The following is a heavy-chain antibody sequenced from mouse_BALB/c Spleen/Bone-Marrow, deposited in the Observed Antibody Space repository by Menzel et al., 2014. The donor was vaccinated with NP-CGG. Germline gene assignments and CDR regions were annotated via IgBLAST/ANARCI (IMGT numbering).Heavy chain of an antibody. Sequence: LQESGPELVKPGASVKLSCKASGYSFTGYYIHWVKQSHVKSLEWIGRVDPYNGATSYDQNFKDKDSLTVDKSSSSAYMDLHSLTSEDSAVYYCARESLFTTGLYYAMDYWGQGTSVTVSS. D-gene: IGHD2-12*01. J-gene: IGHJ4*01. CDR3: ARESLFTTGLYYAMDY. V-gene: IGHV1S135*01. CDR2: VDPYNGAT. CDR1: GYSFTGYY.